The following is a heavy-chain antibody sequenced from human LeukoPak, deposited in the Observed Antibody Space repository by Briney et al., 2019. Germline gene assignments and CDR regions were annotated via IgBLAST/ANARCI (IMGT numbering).Heavy chain of an antibody. CDR1: GFDVNDNH. Sequence: PGGSLRLSCAVSGFDVNDNHMYWVRQGPGKGLEWVAIIYSDGKTYYADSVRGRLTISRDNSENTLSLQMNSLRAEDAAVYHCARDRPAARNWFDPWGQGTLVTVSS. D-gene: IGHD6-6*01. CDR3: ARDRPAARNWFDP. J-gene: IGHJ5*02. CDR2: IYSDGKT. V-gene: IGHV3-53*01.